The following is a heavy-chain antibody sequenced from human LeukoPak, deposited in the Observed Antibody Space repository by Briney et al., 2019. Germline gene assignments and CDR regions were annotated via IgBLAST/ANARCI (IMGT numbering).Heavy chain of an antibody. CDR1: GFTFSSYA. J-gene: IGHJ4*02. CDR3: VKGYCSSISCFGDY. CDR2: ITSNGGST. D-gene: IGHD2-2*01. V-gene: IGHV3-64D*09. Sequence: GGSLRLSCSASGFTFSSYAMHWVRQAPGKGLEYVSAITSNGGSTYYADSVKGRFNISRDNSENTLYLKMSSLRAEDTAVYYCVKGYCSSISCFGDYWGQGTLVTFSS.